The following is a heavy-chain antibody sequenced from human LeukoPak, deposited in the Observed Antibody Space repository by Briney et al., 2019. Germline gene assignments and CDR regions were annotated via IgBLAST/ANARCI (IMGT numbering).Heavy chain of an antibody. Sequence: GGSLRLSCAASGITLSSYAMTWVRQAPGKGLEWVSAISGGGDSTYYADSVRGRFTISRDNSKSTLYLQMNSLRVEDTAVYYCAKQGGKERLVPYDYWGQGTLVTVSP. CDR1: GITLSSYA. CDR2: ISGGGDST. CDR3: AKQGGKERLVPYDY. D-gene: IGHD4-23*01. J-gene: IGHJ4*02. V-gene: IGHV3-23*01.